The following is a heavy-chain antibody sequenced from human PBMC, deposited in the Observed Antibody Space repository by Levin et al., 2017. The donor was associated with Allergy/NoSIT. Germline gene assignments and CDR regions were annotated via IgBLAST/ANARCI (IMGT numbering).Heavy chain of an antibody. J-gene: IGHJ6*02. CDR1: GGTFSSYA. V-gene: IGHV1-69*13. D-gene: IGHD3-22*01. CDR3: ASELTPRYYYDSSGYNTYGMDG. Sequence: SVKVSCKASGGTFSSYAISWVRQAPGQGLEWMGGIIPIFGTANYAQKFQGRVTITADESTSTAYMELSSLRSEDTAVYYCASELTPRYYYDSSGYNTYGMDGWGQGTTVTVSS. CDR2: IIPIFGTA.